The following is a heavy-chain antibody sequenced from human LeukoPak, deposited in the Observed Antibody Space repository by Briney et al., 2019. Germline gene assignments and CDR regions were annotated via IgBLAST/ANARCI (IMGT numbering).Heavy chain of an antibody. CDR2: ISYDGSNK. J-gene: IGHJ4*02. V-gene: IGHV3-30-3*01. CDR1: GFTFSSYA. CDR3: AREREGFGGYSYGFDY. D-gene: IGHD5-18*01. Sequence: GGSLRLSCAASGFTFSSYAMHWVRQAPGKGLERVAVISYDGSNKYYADSVKGRFTISRDNSKNTLYLQMNSLRAEDTAVYYCAREREGFGGYSYGFDYWGQGTLVTVSS.